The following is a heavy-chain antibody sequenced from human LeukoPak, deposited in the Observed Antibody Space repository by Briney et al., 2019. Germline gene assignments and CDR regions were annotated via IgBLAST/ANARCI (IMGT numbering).Heavy chain of an antibody. CDR2: IYSGGST. J-gene: IGHJ4*02. CDR1: GFTVSSNY. V-gene: IGHV3-53*01. D-gene: IGHD5-18*01. CDR3: ARGLYVDTTMPILY. Sequence: GGSLRLSCAASGFTVSSNYVSWVRQAPGKGLEWVSVIYSGGSTYYADSVRGRFTISRDKSKNTLYLQMNSLRVEDTAVYYCARGLYVDTTMPILYWGQGALVTVSS.